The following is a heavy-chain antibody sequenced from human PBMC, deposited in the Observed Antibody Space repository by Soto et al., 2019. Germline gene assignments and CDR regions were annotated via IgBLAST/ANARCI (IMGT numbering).Heavy chain of an antibody. V-gene: IGHV4-39*01. D-gene: IGHD2-15*01. CDR1: GGSISSSSYY. Sequence: QLQLQESGPGLVKPSETLSLTCTVSGGSISSSSYYWGWIRQPPGKGLEWIGSIYYSGSTYYNPSLQRPVTISVDTSNNPFSLKLSSVPAADTAVYYCARQNGVVVVAATPGWFDPWGQGTLVAVSS. CDR3: ARQNGVVVVAATPGWFDP. J-gene: IGHJ5*02. CDR2: IYYSGST.